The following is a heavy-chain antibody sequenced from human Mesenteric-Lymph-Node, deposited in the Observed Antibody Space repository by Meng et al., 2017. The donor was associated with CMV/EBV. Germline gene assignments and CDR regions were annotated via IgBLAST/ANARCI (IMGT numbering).Heavy chain of an antibody. CDR3: TREHFYGSGSSLLPDY. D-gene: IGHD3-10*01. J-gene: IGHJ4*02. CDR1: GFSLRTYW. V-gene: IGHV3-74*01. Sequence: SGFSLRTYWMHWVRQVPGKGLMWISRINDDGRSITYAESVKGRFRTSRDNVKNTLYLQMNSLRVEDTAIYYCTREHFYGSGSSLLPDYWGQGTLVTVSS. CDR2: INDDGRSI.